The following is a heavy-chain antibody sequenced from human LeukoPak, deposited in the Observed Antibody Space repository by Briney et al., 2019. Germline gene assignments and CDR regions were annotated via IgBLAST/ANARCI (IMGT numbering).Heavy chain of an antibody. CDR2: ISWNSGSI. CDR3: AKGNTGSYYYYYMDV. J-gene: IGHJ6*03. D-gene: IGHD7-27*01. CDR1: GFTFDDYA. V-gene: IGHV3-9*03. Sequence: SGGSLRLSCAASGFTFDDYAMHWVRQAPGKGLEWVSGISWNSGSIGYADSVKGRFTISRDNAKNSLYLQMNSLRAEDMALYYCAKGNTGSYYYYYMDVWGKGTTVTVSS.